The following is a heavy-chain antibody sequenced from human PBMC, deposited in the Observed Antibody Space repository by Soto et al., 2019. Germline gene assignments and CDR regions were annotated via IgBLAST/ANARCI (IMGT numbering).Heavy chain of an antibody. CDR3: AKKLATAGXNFGLVDY. CDR2: IMPGSSHI. D-gene: IGHD6-13*01. CDR1: GFTFSIYS. J-gene: IGHJ4*02. Sequence: GGSLRLSCAASGFTFSIYSMNWVRQAPGKGLEWVSYIMPGSSHIFYADSVKGRFTISRDNAKNSLYLQMNSLRAEDTAIYFCAKKLATAGXNFGLVDYXGQGT. V-gene: IGHV3-48*01.